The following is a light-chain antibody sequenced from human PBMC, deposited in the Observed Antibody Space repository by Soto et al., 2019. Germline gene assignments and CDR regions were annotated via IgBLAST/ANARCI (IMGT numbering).Light chain of an antibody. J-gene: IGKJ1*01. CDR3: QQSYSSPRT. CDR2: AAS. V-gene: IGKV1-39*01. Sequence: DIQMTQSPSSLSASVGDRVTITCRASQTIRSYLNWYQQRPGTAPKLLISAASSLQPGVPSRFSGTGSGTDFTLTISSLQPEDFATYYCQQSYSSPRTFGQGTKVDIK. CDR1: QTIRSY.